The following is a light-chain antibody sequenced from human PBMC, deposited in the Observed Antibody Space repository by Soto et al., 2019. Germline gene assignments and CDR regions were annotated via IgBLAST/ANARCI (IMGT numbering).Light chain of an antibody. CDR1: QSVDSH. CDR3: QQRSDWPIT. V-gene: IGKV3-11*01. Sequence: EIVLTQSPASLSLYPGERATLSCRASQSVDSHLDWYQQKPGQAPRLLIFAASNRATGIPVRFSGSGSGTDFTLAINRLEPDDFAVYYCQQRSDWPITFGQGTRLEIK. CDR2: AAS. J-gene: IGKJ5*01.